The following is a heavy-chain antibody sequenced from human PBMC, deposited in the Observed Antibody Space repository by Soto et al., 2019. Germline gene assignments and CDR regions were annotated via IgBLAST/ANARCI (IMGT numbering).Heavy chain of an antibody. CDR1: GGTISNYT. V-gene: IGHV1-69*08. J-gene: IGHJ3*01. CDR3: ASAPLSYYHGSGYYPGAFDL. CDR2: IIPILGAV. Sequence: QVQLVQSGAEVKKPGSSVKVSCKASGGTISNYTITWVRQAPGQGLECMGRIIPILGAVKFAQAFQGRVTITADKSTSTAYMELSSLTSEDTAVYYCASAPLSYYHGSGYYPGAFDLWGQGTMVTVSS. D-gene: IGHD3-22*01.